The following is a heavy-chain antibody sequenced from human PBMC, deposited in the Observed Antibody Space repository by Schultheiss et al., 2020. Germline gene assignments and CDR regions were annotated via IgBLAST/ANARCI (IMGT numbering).Heavy chain of an antibody. Sequence: GSLRLSCKGSGYSFTSYWIGWVRQMPGKGLEWMGIIYPGDSDTRYSPSFQGQVTISADKSISTAYLQWSSLKASDTAMYYCVRYYYYGMDVWGQGTTVTVSS. CDR1: GYSFTSYW. CDR3: VRYYYYGMDV. J-gene: IGHJ6*02. CDR2: IYPGDSDT. V-gene: IGHV5-51*01.